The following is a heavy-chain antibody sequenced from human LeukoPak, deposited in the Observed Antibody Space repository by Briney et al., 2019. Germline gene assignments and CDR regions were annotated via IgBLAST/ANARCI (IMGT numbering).Heavy chain of an antibody. Sequence: SETLSLTCTVSGGSISSYYWSWIRQPPGKGLEWIGYIYYSGSTNYNPSLKSRVTISLDTSKNQFSLKLSSVTAADTAVYYCARDRGFEGIDYWGQGTLVTVSS. CDR3: ARDRGFEGIDY. D-gene: IGHD3-10*01. CDR1: GGSISSYY. CDR2: IYYSGST. J-gene: IGHJ4*02. V-gene: IGHV4-59*01.